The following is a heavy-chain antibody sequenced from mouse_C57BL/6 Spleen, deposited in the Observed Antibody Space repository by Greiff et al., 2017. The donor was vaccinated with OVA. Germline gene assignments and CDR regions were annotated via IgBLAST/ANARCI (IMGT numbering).Heavy chain of an antibody. D-gene: IGHD3-2*02. J-gene: IGHJ2*01. CDR2: ISSGSSTI. CDR1: GFTFSDYG. Sequence: DVKLVESGGGLVKPGGSLKLSCAASGFTFSDYGMHWVRQAPEKGLEWVAYISSGSSTIYYADTVKGRFTIPRDNAKNTLFLQMTSLRSEDTAMYYCARPGSGYVCDYWGQGTTLTVSS. CDR3: ARPGSGYVCDY. V-gene: IGHV5-17*01.